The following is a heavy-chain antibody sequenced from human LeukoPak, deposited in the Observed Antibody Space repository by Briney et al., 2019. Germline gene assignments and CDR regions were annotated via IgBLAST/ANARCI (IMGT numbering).Heavy chain of an antibody. V-gene: IGHV4-39*07. CDR1: GGSISTGTYY. J-gene: IGHJ5*02. CDR2: IHYSGST. CDR3: ARDYYGSGSYGWFDP. Sequence: SETLSLTCTVSGGSISTGTYYWGWIRQPPRKGLEWIGSIHYSGSTYSNPSLKSRVTISIDTSENQFSLKLSSVTAADTAVYYCARDYYGSGSYGWFDPWGQGTVVTVSS. D-gene: IGHD3-10*01.